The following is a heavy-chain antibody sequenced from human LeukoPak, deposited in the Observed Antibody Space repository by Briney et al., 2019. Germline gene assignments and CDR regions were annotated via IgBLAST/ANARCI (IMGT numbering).Heavy chain of an antibody. CDR3: ARVGSYSFDI. D-gene: IGHD1-26*01. V-gene: IGHV4-59*01. CDR2: IHYSGST. Sequence: SETLSLTCTVSGGSISTYYWSWIRQPPGKELEWIGYIHYSGSTNYNPSLKSRVTISVDTSKNQFSLKLTSVTAADTAVYHCARVGSYSFDIWGQGTMVTVSS. CDR1: GGSISTYY. J-gene: IGHJ3*02.